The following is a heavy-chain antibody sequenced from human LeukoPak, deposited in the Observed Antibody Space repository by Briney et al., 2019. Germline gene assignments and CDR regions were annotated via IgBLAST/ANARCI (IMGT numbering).Heavy chain of an antibody. Sequence: GGSLRLSCAASGFTFSNYWMSWVRQAPGKGLEWVANIKEDGSEKYYVDSVKGRFIISRDNAKNSLYLQMNSLRTEDAAVYYCARGSSLDYWGQGTLVSVSS. V-gene: IGHV3-7*04. CDR3: ARGSSLDY. CDR2: IKEDGSEK. CDR1: GFTFSNYW. J-gene: IGHJ4*02. D-gene: IGHD3-10*01.